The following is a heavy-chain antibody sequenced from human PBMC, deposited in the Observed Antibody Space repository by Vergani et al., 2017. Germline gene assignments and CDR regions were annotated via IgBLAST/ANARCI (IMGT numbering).Heavy chain of an antibody. CDR2: IHYSENT. V-gene: IGHV4-59*11. J-gene: IGHJ5*02. Sequence: QVQLQESGPGLVKSSETLSLTCSVSFDSIRNLYCNWIRQPPGKGLEWLGSIHYSENTNYNPSLKTRVTISVDTSKNKFSLTFTSVTAADTAVYYCASDTHSEQRADRWGQGILVTVTS. D-gene: IGHD1/OR15-1a*01. CDR1: FDSIRNLY. CDR3: ASDTHSEQRADR.